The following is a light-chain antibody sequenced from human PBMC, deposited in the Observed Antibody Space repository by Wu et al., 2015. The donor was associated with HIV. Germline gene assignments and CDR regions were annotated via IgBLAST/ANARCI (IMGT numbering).Light chain of an antibody. J-gene: IGKJ3*01. CDR2: SAS. CDR3: QQFRT. Sequence: EIVMTQSPGTLSLSPGERATLSCRANQTVASSHLAWYQQKPGQAPRLLIYSASSRATGIPDRFSGSGSRRDFTLTISSLEPEDFAVYFCQQFRTLGPGTKVDIK. CDR1: QTVASSH. V-gene: IGKV3-20*01.